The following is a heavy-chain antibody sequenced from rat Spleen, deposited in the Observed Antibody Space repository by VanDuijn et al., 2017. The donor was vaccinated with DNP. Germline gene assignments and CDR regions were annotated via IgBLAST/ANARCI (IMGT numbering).Heavy chain of an antibody. Sequence: EVQLAESGGDLVQPGRSVKLSCAVSGFTFSDYYMAWVRQAPTKGLEWVAYISYDGGSTYYGDSVKGRFTISRDNAKSTLYLQMNSLRSEDMATYYCARGGPLFDYWGQGVMVTVSS. J-gene: IGHJ2*01. CDR1: GFTFSDYY. CDR3: ARGGPLFDY. V-gene: IGHV5-22*01. CDR2: ISYDGGST. D-gene: IGHD1-11*01.